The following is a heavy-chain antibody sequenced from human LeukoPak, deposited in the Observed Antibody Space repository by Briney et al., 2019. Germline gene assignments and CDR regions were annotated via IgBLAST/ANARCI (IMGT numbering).Heavy chain of an antibody. CDR3: AKYSHSVVVVAAISNWFDP. CDR2: INTDWSYT. V-gene: IGHV3-74*01. D-gene: IGHD2-15*01. J-gene: IGHJ5*02. Sequence: GGSLRLSCAASGFTFSSYWMHWVRQAPGKGLVWVSHINTDWSYTRYADSVKGRFTIARDNSKNTLYLQMNSLRAEDTAVYYCAKYSHSVVVVAAISNWFDPWGQGTLVTVSS. CDR1: GFTFSSYW.